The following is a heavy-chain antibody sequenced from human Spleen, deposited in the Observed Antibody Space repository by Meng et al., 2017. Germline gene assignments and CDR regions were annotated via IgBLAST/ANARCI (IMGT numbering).Heavy chain of an antibody. CDR3: ARGGWGYCSSTSCYEDY. V-gene: IGHV3-7*01. CDR1: GFTFSSYW. Sequence: GGSLRLSCAASGFTFSSYWMSWVRQAPGKGLEWVANIKQDGSEKYYVDSVKGRFTISRDNAKNSLYLQMNSLRAEDTAVYYCARGGWGYCSSTSCYEDYWGQGTLVTVSS. CDR2: IKQDGSEK. J-gene: IGHJ4*02. D-gene: IGHD2-2*01.